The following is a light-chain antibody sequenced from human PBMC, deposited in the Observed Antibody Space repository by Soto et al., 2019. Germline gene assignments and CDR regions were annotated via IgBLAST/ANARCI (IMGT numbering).Light chain of an antibody. J-gene: IGLJ2*01. CDR3: QVWDSNSEHVV. CDR2: DDN. V-gene: IGLV3-21*02. CDR1: NIGSKS. Sequence: SYELTQPPSVSLAPGQTATITCGGANIGSKSVHWYQQKPGQAPVLVLYDDNDRPSGIPEAFSGSNSGNTATLTITRVAPGDEADYFCQVWDSNSEHVVFGGGTKVTVL.